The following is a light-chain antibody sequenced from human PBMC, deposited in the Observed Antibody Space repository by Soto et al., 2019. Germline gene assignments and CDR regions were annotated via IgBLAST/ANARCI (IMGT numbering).Light chain of an antibody. V-gene: IGKV1-9*01. Sequence: DLQLTQSPSFLSASVGDRVTITCRASQGISTYLAWYQQKPGKAPKLLIYAASTLQSGVSSRFSGSGSGTEFTLTISSLQPEDFATYYCQQLSSYPYTFGQGTKLEIK. J-gene: IGKJ2*01. CDR2: AAS. CDR1: QGISTY. CDR3: QQLSSYPYT.